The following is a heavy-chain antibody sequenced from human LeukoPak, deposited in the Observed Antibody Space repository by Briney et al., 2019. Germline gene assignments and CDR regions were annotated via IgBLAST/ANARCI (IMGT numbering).Heavy chain of an antibody. Sequence: PGGSLRLSCSASGFTFSSYAMHWVRQAPGKGLEYVPAISSNGGSTYYADSVKGRFTISRDNSKNTLYLQMSSLRAEDTAVYYCVKGSGSVAEYYFDYWGQGTLVTVSS. CDR1: GFTFSSYA. CDR2: ISSNGGST. CDR3: VKGSGSVAEYYFDY. D-gene: IGHD6-19*01. V-gene: IGHV3-64D*06. J-gene: IGHJ4*02.